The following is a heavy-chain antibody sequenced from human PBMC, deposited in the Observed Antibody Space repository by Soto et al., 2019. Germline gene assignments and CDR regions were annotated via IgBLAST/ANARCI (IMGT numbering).Heavy chain of an antibody. D-gene: IGHD3-10*01. Sequence: GESLKISCKGFDYTFAAYWIGWVRQMPGKGLEWMGVINPRDSDVKYSPPFEGQVTISADKSINTAFLQWRSLKASDTAMYYCARYYGYYGMDVWGQGTTVTVSS. J-gene: IGHJ6*02. CDR3: ARYYGYYGMDV. CDR1: DYTFAAYW. V-gene: IGHV5-51*01. CDR2: INPRDSDV.